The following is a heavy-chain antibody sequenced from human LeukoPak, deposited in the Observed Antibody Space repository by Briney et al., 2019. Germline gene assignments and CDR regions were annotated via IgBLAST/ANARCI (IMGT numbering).Heavy chain of an antibody. Sequence: GGSLRLSCAASGFTFSSHYMHWVRQAPGKGLVWVSRINSDGSSTNYADSVKGRFTISRANAKNSLYLQMNSLRAEDTAVYYCARRGDGGAFDIWGQGTMVTVSS. CDR3: ARRGDGGAFDI. CDR1: GFTFSSHY. CDR2: INSDGSST. V-gene: IGHV3-74*01. D-gene: IGHD2-21*02. J-gene: IGHJ3*02.